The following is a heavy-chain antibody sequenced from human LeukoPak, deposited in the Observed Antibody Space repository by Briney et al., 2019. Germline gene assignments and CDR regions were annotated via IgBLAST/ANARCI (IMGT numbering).Heavy chain of an antibody. CDR3: ARTTPFNYYFDY. Sequence: KESGPALVKPTQTLTLTCTFSGFSLSTSGMRVSWIRQPPGKALEWLARIDWDDDKFYSTSLKTRLTSSKDTSKNQVVLTMSNMDPVDTATYYCARTTPFNYYFDYWGQGTLVTVSS. J-gene: IGHJ4*02. CDR1: GFSLSTSGMR. CDR2: IDWDDDK. V-gene: IGHV2-70*04.